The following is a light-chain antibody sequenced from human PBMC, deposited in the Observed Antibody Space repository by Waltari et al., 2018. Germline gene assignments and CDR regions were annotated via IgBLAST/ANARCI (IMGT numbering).Light chain of an antibody. CDR1: QSVSSN. CDR2: GAS. V-gene: IGKV3-15*01. Sequence: DIVMMHSQATLSVSPGERSALSSRASQSVSSNLAWHQQKPGQVPMLLIYGASTRATGSPARCIASGYGKEFTLTISRLQPADFAVSYCQHSHNRPGRTFCQGINVEIK. J-gene: IGKJ1*01. CDR3: QHSHNRPGRT.